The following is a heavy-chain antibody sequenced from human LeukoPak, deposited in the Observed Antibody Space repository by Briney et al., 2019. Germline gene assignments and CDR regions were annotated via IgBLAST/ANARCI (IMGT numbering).Heavy chain of an antibody. CDR1: GFTFDDYG. CDR2: ISWNGGTT. Sequence: GGSLRLSCAASGFTFDDYGMTWVRQAPGKGLEWASGISWNGGTTGYADSVKGRFTISRDNARNSLYLQMNSLRAEDTAVYFCARLYGDYVYWHFDLWGRGTLVTVSS. J-gene: IGHJ2*01. D-gene: IGHD4-17*01. CDR3: ARLYGDYVYWHFDL. V-gene: IGHV3-20*04.